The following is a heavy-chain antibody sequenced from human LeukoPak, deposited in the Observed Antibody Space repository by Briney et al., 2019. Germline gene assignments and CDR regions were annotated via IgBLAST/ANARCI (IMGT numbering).Heavy chain of an antibody. Sequence: GGSLRLSCAASGFPFDDYAMLWVRQAPGKGLEWVSAISGSGGSTYYADSVKGRFTISRDNSKNTLYLQMNSLRAEDTAVYYCARRKEIDYWGQGTLVTVSS. CDR3: ARRKEIDY. J-gene: IGHJ4*02. CDR2: ISGSGGST. V-gene: IGHV3-23*01. CDR1: GFPFDDYA.